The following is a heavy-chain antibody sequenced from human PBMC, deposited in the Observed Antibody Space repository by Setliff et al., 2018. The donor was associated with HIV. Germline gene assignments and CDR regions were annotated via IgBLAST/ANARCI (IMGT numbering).Heavy chain of an antibody. J-gene: IGHJ6*02. Sequence: GGSLRLSCAASGFTFSSYGMHWVRQAPGKGLEWVAVIWYDGSNKYYADSVKGRFTISRDNSKNTLYLQMNSLRAEDTAVYYCARGSGYDKGAYHYYYGMDVWGQGTTVTVSS. CDR3: ARGSGYDKGAYHYYYGMDV. V-gene: IGHV3-33*01. CDR2: IWYDGSNK. D-gene: IGHD5-12*01. CDR1: GFTFSSYG.